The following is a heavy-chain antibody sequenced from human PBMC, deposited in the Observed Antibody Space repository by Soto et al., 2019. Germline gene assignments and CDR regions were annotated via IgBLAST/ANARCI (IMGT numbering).Heavy chain of an antibody. D-gene: IGHD3-22*01. V-gene: IGHV4-34*01. Sequence: QVQLQQWGAGLLKPSETLSLTCAVYGGSFSGYYWSWIRQPPGKGLEWIGEINHSGSTNYNPSLKSRVTLSVDTSKNQFSLKLSSVTAADTAVYYCARPLDSSGYYRFDPWGQGTLVTVSS. J-gene: IGHJ5*02. CDR3: ARPLDSSGYYRFDP. CDR1: GGSFSGYY. CDR2: INHSGST.